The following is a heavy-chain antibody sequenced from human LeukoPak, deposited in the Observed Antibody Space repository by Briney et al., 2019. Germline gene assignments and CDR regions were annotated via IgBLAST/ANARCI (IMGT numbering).Heavy chain of an antibody. Sequence: KASETLSLTCAVYGGSFSGYYWSWIRQPPGKGLEWIGEINHSGSTNYNPSLKSRVTISVDTSKNQFSLKLSSVTAADTAVYYCARGRSGSYYVGGALYWYFDLWGRGTLVTVSS. CDR2: INHSGST. D-gene: IGHD1-26*01. V-gene: IGHV4-34*01. J-gene: IGHJ2*01. CDR1: GGSFSGYY. CDR3: ARGRSGSYYVGGALYWYFDL.